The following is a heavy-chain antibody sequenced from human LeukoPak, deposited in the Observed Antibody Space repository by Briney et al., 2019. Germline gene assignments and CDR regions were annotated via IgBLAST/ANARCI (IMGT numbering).Heavy chain of an antibody. Sequence: GRSLRLSCAASGFTFSSYAMSWVRQAPGKGLEWVSSISSSSSYIYYADSVKGRFTISRDNAKNSLYLQMNSLRAEDTAVYYCARDPQDIVVVPSAFDYWGQGTLVTVSS. V-gene: IGHV3-21*01. CDR3: ARDPQDIVVVPSAFDY. J-gene: IGHJ4*02. CDR1: GFTFSSYA. D-gene: IGHD2-2*01. CDR2: ISSSSSYI.